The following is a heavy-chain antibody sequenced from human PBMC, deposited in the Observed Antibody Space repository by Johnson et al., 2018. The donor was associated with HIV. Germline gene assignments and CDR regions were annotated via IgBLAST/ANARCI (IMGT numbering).Heavy chain of an antibody. CDR3: ARYSSSSRDTFDI. D-gene: IGHD6-13*01. CDR1: GFTFSNYA. CDR2: ISGSGGST. Sequence: VQLVESGGNLVKPGGSLRLSCAASGFTFSNYAMNWVRQAPGKGLEWVAAISGSGGSTYSVDSVKGRFTISRDNSKNTLYLQMNSLRAEETAVYYCARYSSSSRDTFDIWGQGTMVTVSS. V-gene: IGHV3-23*04. J-gene: IGHJ3*02.